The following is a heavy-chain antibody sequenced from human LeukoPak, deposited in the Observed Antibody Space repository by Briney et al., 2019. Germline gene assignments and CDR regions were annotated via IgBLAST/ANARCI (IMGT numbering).Heavy chain of an antibody. CDR1: GYTLTELS. CDR2: FDPEDGET. CDR3: ATINPYAVGFDY. Sequence: ASVKVSCKVSGYTLTELSMHWVRQAPGKGLEWMGGFDPEDGETIYAQKFQGRVTMTEDTSTDTAYMELSSLRFEDTAVYYCATINPYAVGFDYWGQGTLVTVSS. D-gene: IGHD4-23*01. V-gene: IGHV1-24*01. J-gene: IGHJ4*02.